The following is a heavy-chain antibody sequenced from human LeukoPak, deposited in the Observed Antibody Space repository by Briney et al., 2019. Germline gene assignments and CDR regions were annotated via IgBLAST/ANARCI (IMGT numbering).Heavy chain of an antibody. CDR3: AKEDSGSYNF. Sequence: PGGSLRLSCSASGFTFRDYAMSWVRQAPGKGLEWVSGISGSGTYRYYADSVKGRLTIHRDNSKNMMYLQINSLRADDMAKYYCAKEDSGSYNFWGRGTRVTVSS. V-gene: IGHV3-23*01. J-gene: IGHJ4*02. D-gene: IGHD1-26*01. CDR1: GFTFRDYA. CDR2: ISGSGTYR.